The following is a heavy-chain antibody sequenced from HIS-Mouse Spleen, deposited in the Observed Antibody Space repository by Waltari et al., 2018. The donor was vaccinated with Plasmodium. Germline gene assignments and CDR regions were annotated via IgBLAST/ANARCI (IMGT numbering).Heavy chain of an antibody. CDR3: ARDRITGTSYFDY. CDR1: GGSISSSSYY. D-gene: IGHD1-7*01. Sequence: QLQLQESGPGLVKPSETLSLTCTVSGGSISSSSYYWGWIRQPPGKGLEWIGSIYSSGITAYNPSLKSRVTISLDTSKNQFSLKLSSVTAADTAVYYCARDRITGTSYFDYWGQGTLVTVSS. J-gene: IGHJ4*02. V-gene: IGHV4-39*07. CDR2: IYSSGIT.